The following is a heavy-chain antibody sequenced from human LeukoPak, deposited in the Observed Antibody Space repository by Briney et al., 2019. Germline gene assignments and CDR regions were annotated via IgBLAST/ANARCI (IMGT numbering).Heavy chain of an antibody. CDR3: ARVSMRYYYYYMDV. CDR2: IYYSGST. CDR1: SGSISSHY. V-gene: IGHV4-59*11. Sequence: SETLSLTCTVSSGSISSHYWSWIRQPPGKGLEWIGYIYYSGSTNYNPSLKSRATISVDTSKNQFSLKLSSVTAADTAVYYCARVSMRYYYYYMDVWGKGTTVTVSS. J-gene: IGHJ6*03.